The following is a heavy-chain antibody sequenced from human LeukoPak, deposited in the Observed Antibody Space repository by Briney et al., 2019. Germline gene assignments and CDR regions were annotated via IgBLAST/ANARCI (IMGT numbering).Heavy chain of an antibody. J-gene: IGHJ4*02. D-gene: IGHD3-22*01. Sequence: GGSLRLPCAASGFTFNHYEMNWVRPAPGKGLEWISYISSSAGSIYYADSVKGRFTISRDNAKNSLYLQMNSLRAEDTAVYYCARDRRQDYYDSSGYYHHFDFWGQGTLVTVSS. CDR2: ISSSAGSI. CDR3: ARDRRQDYYDSSGYYHHFDF. CDR1: GFTFNHYE. V-gene: IGHV3-48*03.